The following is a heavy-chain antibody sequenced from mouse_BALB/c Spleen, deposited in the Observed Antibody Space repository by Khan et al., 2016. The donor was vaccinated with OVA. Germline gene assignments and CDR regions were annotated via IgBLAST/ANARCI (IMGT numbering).Heavy chain of an antibody. CDR1: GFTFSSYG. CDR3: AITITTAKGDYYAMDY. CDR2: ISSGGHYT. D-gene: IGHD1-2*01. V-gene: IGHV5-6*02. Sequence: EVKLEESGGDLVKPGGSLKLSCAASGFTFSSYGMSWVRQTPDKRLEWVATISSGGHYTYFPDSVRGRFIISRDNAKNTLYLKMRSLKSEETAMYYCAITITTAKGDYYAMDYWGQGTSVTVSS. J-gene: IGHJ4*01.